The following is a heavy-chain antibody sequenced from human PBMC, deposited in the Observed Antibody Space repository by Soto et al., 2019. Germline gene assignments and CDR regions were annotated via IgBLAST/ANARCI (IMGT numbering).Heavy chain of an antibody. CDR2: IYYSGST. V-gene: IGHV4-31*03. CDR3: ARVPAQDYGDYGVFDY. J-gene: IGHJ4*02. D-gene: IGHD4-17*01. Sequence: SETLSLTCPVSGGSISSGGYYWSWIRQHPGKGLEWIGYIYYSGSTYYNPSLKSRVTISVDTSKNQFSLKLSSVTAADTAVYYCARVPAQDYGDYGVFDYWGQGTLLTVSS. CDR1: GGSISSGGYY.